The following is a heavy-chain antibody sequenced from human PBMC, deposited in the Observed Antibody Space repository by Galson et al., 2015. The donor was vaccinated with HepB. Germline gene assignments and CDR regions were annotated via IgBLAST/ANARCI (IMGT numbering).Heavy chain of an antibody. V-gene: IGHV4-30-2*01. J-gene: IGHJ4*02. CDR2: IYHSGST. Sequence: TLSLTCAVSGGSISSGGYSWSWIRQPPGKGLEWIGYIYHSGSTYYNPSLKSRVTISVDRSKNQFSLKLSSVTAADTAVYYCASYSSSSGSYQIDYWGQGTLVTVSS. D-gene: IGHD6-6*01. CDR1: GGSISSGGYS. CDR3: ASYSSSSGSYQIDY.